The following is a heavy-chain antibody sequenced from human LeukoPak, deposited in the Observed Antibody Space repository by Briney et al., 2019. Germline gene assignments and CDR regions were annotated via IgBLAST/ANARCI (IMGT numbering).Heavy chain of an antibody. CDR1: GGSISSYY. D-gene: IGHD5-18*01. J-gene: IGHJ4*02. V-gene: IGHV4-59*01. CDR2: IYYSGST. CDR3: ARDHRGYSYGLFDN. Sequence: PSETLSLTCTVSGGSISSYYWSWLRQPPGKGLEWIGSIYYSGSTNYNPSLKSRVTISVDTSKNQFSLRLSSVTAADTAVYYCARDHRGYSYGLFDNWGQGTLVTVSS.